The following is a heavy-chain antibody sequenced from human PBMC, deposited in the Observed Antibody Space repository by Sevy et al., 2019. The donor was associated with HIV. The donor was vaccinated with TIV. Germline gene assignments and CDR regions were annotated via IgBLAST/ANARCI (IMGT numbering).Heavy chain of an antibody. D-gene: IGHD3-10*01. CDR1: GGSISSFY. CDR2: IYYSGST. V-gene: IGHV4-59*01. Sequence: SETLSLTCTVSGGSISSFYWSWIRQPPGKGLEWIGYIYYSGSTNYKPSLENRVSISVDTSKNQFSLNLSSVTAADTAVYYCARAGGAKDYGMDVWGQGTTVTVSS. J-gene: IGHJ6*02. CDR3: ARAGGAKDYGMDV.